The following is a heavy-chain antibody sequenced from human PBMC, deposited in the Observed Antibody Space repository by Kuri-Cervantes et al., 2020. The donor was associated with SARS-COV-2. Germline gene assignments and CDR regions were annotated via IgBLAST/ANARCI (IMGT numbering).Heavy chain of an antibody. CDR2: IKQNGSEK. V-gene: IGHV3-7*01. J-gene: IGHJ4*02. CDR1: GFTFSSYW. D-gene: IGHD3-16*01. Sequence: GGSLRLSCAASGFTFSSYWMSWVRQAPGRGLEWVANIKQNGSEKYYVDSVKGRFTISRDNAKNSPYLQMNSLRAEDTAVYYCARWGVYYFDYWGQGTLVTVSS. CDR3: ARWGVYYFDY.